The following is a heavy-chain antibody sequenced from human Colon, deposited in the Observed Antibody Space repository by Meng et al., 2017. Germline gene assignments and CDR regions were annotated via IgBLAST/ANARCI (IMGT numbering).Heavy chain of an antibody. CDR3: ARNSGSYPYYFDY. D-gene: IGHD1-26*01. V-gene: IGHV3-53*02. J-gene: IGHJ4*02. CDR2: IYSGGSI. CDR1: GFTVNTYY. Sequence: EVQLVETGGGLIQPGGSLRLSSAASGFTVNTYYMTWVRQAPGMGLQWVSIIYSGGSIYHADSVKGRFTISRDNSKNTLHLQMNSLRAEDTAVYYCARNSGSYPYYFDYWGQGALVTVSS.